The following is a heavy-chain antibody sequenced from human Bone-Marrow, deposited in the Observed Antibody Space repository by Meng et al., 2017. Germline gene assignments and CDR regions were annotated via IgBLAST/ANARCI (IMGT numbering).Heavy chain of an antibody. CDR3: ARGPDPGGYCSGGSCYSPFDY. CDR2: ISGSGGST. Sequence: GESLKISCAASGFTFSSYAMSWVRQAPGKGLEWVSAISGSGGSTYYADSVKGRFTISRDNSKNTLYLQMNSLRAEDTAVYYCARGPDPGGYCSGGSCYSPFDYWGQGTLVTVSS. D-gene: IGHD2-15*01. V-gene: IGHV3-23*01. J-gene: IGHJ4*02. CDR1: GFTFSSYA.